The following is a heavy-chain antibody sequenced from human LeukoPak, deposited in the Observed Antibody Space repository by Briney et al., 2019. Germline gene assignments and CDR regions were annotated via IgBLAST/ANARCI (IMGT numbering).Heavy chain of an antibody. CDR2: INPNSGGT. D-gene: IGHD6-19*01. CDR3: ARAGYSSAWYDFDY. J-gene: IGHJ4*02. CDR1: GYTFTGYY. V-gene: IGHV1-2*04. Sequence: GASVEVSCKASGYTFTGYYMHWVRQAPGQGLEWMGWINPNSGGTNYAQKFQGWVTMTRDTSISTAYMELSRLRSDDTAVYYCARAGYSSAWYDFDYWGQGTLATVSS.